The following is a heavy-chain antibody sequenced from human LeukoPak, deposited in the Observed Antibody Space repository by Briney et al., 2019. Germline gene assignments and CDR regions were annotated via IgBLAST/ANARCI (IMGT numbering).Heavy chain of an antibody. Sequence: SETLSLTCTVSGGSISSYYWSWIRQPPGKGLEWIGYIYYSGSTNYNPSHKSRVTISVDTSKNQFSLKLSSVTAADTAVYYCARGITMVRGAIDYWGQGTLVTVSS. V-gene: IGHV4-59*01. CDR2: IYYSGST. CDR3: ARGITMVRGAIDY. CDR1: GGSISSYY. D-gene: IGHD3-10*01. J-gene: IGHJ4*02.